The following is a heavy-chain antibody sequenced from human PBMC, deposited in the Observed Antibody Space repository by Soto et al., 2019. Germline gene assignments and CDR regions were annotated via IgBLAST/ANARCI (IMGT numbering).Heavy chain of an antibody. D-gene: IGHD1-1*01. Sequence: PGGSLRLSCAASGFAFNTSGMHWVRQAPGKGLEWVGRIKSKTDGGTTDYAAPVKGRFTISRDDSKNTLYLQMNSLKTEDTAVYYCTTVDWNYYYYYMDVWGKGTTVTVSS. V-gene: IGHV3-15*01. J-gene: IGHJ6*03. CDR1: GFAFNTSG. CDR2: IKSKTDGGTT. CDR3: TTVDWNYYYYYMDV.